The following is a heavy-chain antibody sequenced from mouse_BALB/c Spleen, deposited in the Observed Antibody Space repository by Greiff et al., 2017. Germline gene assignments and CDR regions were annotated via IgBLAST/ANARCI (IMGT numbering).Heavy chain of an antibody. J-gene: IGHJ2*01. CDR2: IDPSDSYT. V-gene: IGHV1-69*02. D-gene: IGHD2-4*01. CDR1: GYTFTSYW. Sequence: VQLQQPGAELVKPGASVKLSCKASGYTFTSYWMHWVKQRPGQGLEWIGEIDPSDSYTNYNQKFKGKATLTVDKSSSTAYMQLSSLTSEDSAVYYCARSYYDLYFDYWGQGTTLTVSS. CDR3: ARSYYDLYFDY.